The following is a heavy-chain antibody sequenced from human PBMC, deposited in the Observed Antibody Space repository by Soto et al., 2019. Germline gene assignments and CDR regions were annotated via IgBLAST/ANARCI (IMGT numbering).Heavy chain of an antibody. V-gene: IGHV4-34*01. D-gene: IGHD3-22*01. CDR3: ATDTYYDSNNWFDP. CDR1: GGSFSGYY. Sequence: SSETLSLTCAVYGGSFSGYYWSWIRQPPGKGLEWIGEINHSGSTNYNPSLKSRVTISVDTSKNQFSLKLSSVTAADTAVYYCATDTYYDSNNWFDPWGQGTLVTVS. CDR2: INHSGST. J-gene: IGHJ5*02.